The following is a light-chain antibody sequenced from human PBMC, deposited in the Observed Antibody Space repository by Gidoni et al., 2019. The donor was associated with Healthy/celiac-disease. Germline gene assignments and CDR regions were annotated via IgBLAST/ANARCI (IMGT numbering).Light chain of an antibody. CDR1: QSVLYSSNNKNY. CDR3: QQYYSTPWT. J-gene: IGKJ1*01. CDR2: WAP. V-gene: IGKV4-1*01. Sequence: DIVMTQSPDSLAVSLGERATINCKSSQSVLYSSNNKNYLAWYQQKPGQPPKLLMYWAPTRESGVPDRFSGSGSGTDFTLTISSLQAEDVAVYYCQQYYSTPWTFGQGTKVEIK.